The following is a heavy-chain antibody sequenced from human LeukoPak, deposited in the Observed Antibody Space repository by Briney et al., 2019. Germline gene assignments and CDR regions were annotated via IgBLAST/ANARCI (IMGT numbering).Heavy chain of an antibody. V-gene: IGHV5-51*01. CDR1: GYSLTSYW. CDR2: IYPGDSDT. Sequence: GESLKISCKGSGYSLTSYWIGWVRQMPGKGLEWMGIIYPGDSDTRYSPSFQGQVTISADKSISTAYLQWSSLKASDTAMYYCAIFDFLFGEIDNWFDPWGQGTLVTVSS. CDR3: AIFDFLFGEIDNWFDP. D-gene: IGHD3-16*01. J-gene: IGHJ5*02.